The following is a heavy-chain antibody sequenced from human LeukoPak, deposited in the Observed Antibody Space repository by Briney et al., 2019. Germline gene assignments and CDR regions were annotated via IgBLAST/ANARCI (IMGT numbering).Heavy chain of an antibody. CDR2: ISGSGGTT. J-gene: IGHJ4*02. Sequence: PGGSLRLSCAASGFSFSNYGMSWVRQAPGKGLEWVSVISGSGGTTHYADSVKGRFTISRDNSKNTLYLQMNSLRAEDTAVYYCARVSKGNYFDYWGQGTLVAVSS. CDR1: GFSFSNYG. V-gene: IGHV3-23*01. CDR3: ARVSKGNYFDY.